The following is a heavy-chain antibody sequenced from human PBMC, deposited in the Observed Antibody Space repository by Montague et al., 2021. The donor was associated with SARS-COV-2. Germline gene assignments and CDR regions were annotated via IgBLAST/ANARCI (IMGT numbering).Heavy chain of an antibody. Sequence: SETLSLTCTVSGGSVNSGGYHWCFILQPPMEGLEWIGYIYYRWSTYYNPSLKTLGTISVDTSKNQFSLKINSMTAADTAVYYCAREDRWNWLAPWGQGTLVIVSS. V-gene: IGHV4-61*08. CDR3: AREDRWNWLAP. J-gene: IGHJ5*02. CDR2: IYYRWST. CDR1: GGSVNSGGYH. D-gene: IGHD5-24*01.